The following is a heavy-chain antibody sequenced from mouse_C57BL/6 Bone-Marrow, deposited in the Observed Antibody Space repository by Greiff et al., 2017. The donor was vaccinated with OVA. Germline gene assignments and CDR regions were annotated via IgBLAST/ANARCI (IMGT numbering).Heavy chain of an antibody. CDR3: ARRDYGNYDYAMGD. D-gene: IGHD2-1*01. V-gene: IGHV1-50*01. CDR1: GYTFTSYW. J-gene: IGHJ4*01. CDR2: IDPYDSYT. Sequence: QVQLQQPGAELVKPGASVKLSCKASGYTFTSYWMQWVKQRPGQGLEWIGEIDPYDSYTNYNQKFKGKATLTVDTSSSTAYMQRSSLTSEDSAVYYSARRDYGNYDYAMGDGGQGASVTVST.